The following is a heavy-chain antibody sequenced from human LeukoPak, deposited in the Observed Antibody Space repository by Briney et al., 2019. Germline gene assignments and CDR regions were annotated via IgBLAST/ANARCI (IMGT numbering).Heavy chain of an antibody. CDR2: IYTSGST. D-gene: IGHD6-6*01. V-gene: IGHV4-4*07. CDR3: ARGLVYSSSSVPLYYYYGMDV. CDR1: GGSISSYY. J-gene: IGHJ6*02. Sequence: SETLSLTCTVSGGSISSYYWSWIRQPAGKGLEWIGRIYTSGSTNYNPSLKSRVTMSVDTSKNQFSLKLSSVTAADTAVYYCARGLVYSSSSVPLYYYYGMDVWGQGTTVTVSS.